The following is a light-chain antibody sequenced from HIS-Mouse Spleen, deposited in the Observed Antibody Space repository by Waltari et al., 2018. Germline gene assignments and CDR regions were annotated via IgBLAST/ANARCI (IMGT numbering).Light chain of an antibody. V-gene: IGLV2-11*01. J-gene: IGLJ3*02. CDR1: SSDVGGYNF. CDR3: CSYAGSWV. CDR2: DVS. Sequence: QSALTQPRPVSGSPGQSVTISCTGPSSDVGGYNFVSWYQQHPGKAPKLMIYDVSKRPSGVPDRFSGSKSGNTASLTISGLQAEDEADYYCCSYAGSWVFGGGTKLTVL.